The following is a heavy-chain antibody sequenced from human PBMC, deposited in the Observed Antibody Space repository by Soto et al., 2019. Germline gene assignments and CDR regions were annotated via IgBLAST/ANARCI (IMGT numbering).Heavy chain of an antibody. CDR1: GFTFNIYG. Sequence: VKLVESGGGVVQPGGSLRLSWAASGFTFNIYGMHWVRQAPEKGLEWVALISYDGSNQYYADSVKGRFTISRDNSQNTLFLHMNSLRADDTAGYYCAKDQASGQGSFDSWGQGTLVTVSS. J-gene: IGHJ4*02. CDR2: ISYDGSNQ. CDR3: AKDQASGQGSFDS. V-gene: IGHV3-30*18.